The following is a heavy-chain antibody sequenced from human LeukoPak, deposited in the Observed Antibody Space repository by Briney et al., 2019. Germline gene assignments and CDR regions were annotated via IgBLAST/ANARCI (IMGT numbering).Heavy chain of an antibody. CDR3: ARLLYNWNDPGAFDI. CDR2: IYPGDSDT. J-gene: IGHJ3*02. D-gene: IGHD1-1*01. V-gene: IGHV5-51*01. Sequence: GESLKISCKGSGYSFTSYWIGWVRQMPGKGLEWMGIIYPGDSDTRYSPSFQGQVTISADKSISTAYLQWSGLKASDTAMYYCARLLYNWNDPGAFDIWGQGTMVTVSS. CDR1: GYSFTSYW.